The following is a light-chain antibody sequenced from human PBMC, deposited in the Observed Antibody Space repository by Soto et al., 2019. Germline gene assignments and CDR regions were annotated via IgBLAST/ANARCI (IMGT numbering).Light chain of an antibody. CDR2: GAS. J-gene: IGKJ1*01. CDR3: QQYNNWWT. CDR1: QSVSSN. Sequence: EIVMKQSPATLSVSQGERATLSCRASQSVSSNLAWYQQKPGQAPRLLIYGASTRATGIPARFSGSGSGTEFTLTISSLQSEDFAVYYCQQYNNWWTFGQGTKVDI. V-gene: IGKV3-15*01.